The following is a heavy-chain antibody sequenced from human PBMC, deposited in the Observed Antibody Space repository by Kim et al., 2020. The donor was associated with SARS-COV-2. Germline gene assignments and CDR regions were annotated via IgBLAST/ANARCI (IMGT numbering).Heavy chain of an antibody. V-gene: IGHV1-18*04. D-gene: IGHD2-21*02. CDR1: GYTFTSYG. CDR3: ARDDRGVTDYYYYYYGMDV. J-gene: IGHJ6*02. CDR2: ISAYNGNT. Sequence: ASVKVSCKASGYTFTSYGISWVRQAPGQGLEWMGWISAYNGNTNYAQKLQGRVTMTTDTSTSTAYMELRSLRSDDTAVYYCARDDRGVTDYYYYYYGMDVWGQGTTVTVSS.